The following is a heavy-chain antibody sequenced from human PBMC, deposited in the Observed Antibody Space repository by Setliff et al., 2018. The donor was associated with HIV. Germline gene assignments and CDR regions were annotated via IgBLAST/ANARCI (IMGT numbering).Heavy chain of an antibody. CDR2: IYGGGTT. Sequence: GGSLRLSCAASGFTVSSNYMSWVRQAPGKGLEWVSVIYGGGTTHYADSVKGRFTISRDNSKNTVYLQMDSLRVEDTAVYYCARELYREWDYWGQGTLVTVSS. CDR1: GFTVSSNY. CDR3: ARELYREWDY. J-gene: IGHJ4*02. D-gene: IGHD3-10*01. V-gene: IGHV3-66*02.